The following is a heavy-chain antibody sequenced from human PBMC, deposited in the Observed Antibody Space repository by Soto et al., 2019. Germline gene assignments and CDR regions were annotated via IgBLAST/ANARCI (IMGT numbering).Heavy chain of an antibody. CDR3: ARDLVLLWFGEKNYGMDV. D-gene: IGHD3-10*01. V-gene: IGHV1-18*01. Sequence: VASVKVSCKASGYTFTSYGISWVRQAPGQGLEWMGWISAYNGNTNYAQKLQGRVTMTTDTSTSTAYMELRSLRSDDTAVYYCARDLVLLWFGEKNYGMDVWGQGNTVTVSS. CDR2: ISAYNGNT. CDR1: GYTFTSYG. J-gene: IGHJ6*02.